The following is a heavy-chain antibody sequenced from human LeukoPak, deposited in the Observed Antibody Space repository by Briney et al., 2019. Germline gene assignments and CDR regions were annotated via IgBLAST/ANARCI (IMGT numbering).Heavy chain of an antibody. CDR1: GYTFTSYD. J-gene: IGHJ4*02. Sequence: GASVKVSCKASGYTFTSYDINWVRQATGQGLEWIGWMNPNSGNTGYAQKFQGRVTITRNTSISTAYMELSSLRSEDTAVYYCARDYYDFWSGYSDYWGQGTLVTVSS. CDR3: ARDYYDFWSGYSDY. V-gene: IGHV1-8*03. D-gene: IGHD3-3*01. CDR2: MNPNSGNT.